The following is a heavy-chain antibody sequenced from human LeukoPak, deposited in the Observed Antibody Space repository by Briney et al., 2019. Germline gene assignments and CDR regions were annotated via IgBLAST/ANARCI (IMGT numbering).Heavy chain of an antibody. V-gene: IGHV3-72*01. CDR2: IRDKANSYTT. J-gene: IGHJ4*02. Sequence: GGSLRLSCAASGFTFSDHFMDWVRQAPGKGLEWVGRIRDKANSYTTEYAASVKGRFTISRDDSKNSLYLQMNSLKTEDTAVYYCARDLLQGVAYFDYWGQGTLVTVSS. D-gene: IGHD3-10*01. CDR1: GFTFSDHF. CDR3: ARDLLQGVAYFDY.